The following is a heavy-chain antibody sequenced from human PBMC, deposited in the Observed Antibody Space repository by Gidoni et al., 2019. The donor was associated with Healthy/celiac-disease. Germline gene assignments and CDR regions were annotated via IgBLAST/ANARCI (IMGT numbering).Heavy chain of an antibody. CDR1: GGTFSSYT. Sequence: QVQLVQSGAEVKKPGSSVKVSCKASGGTFSSYTISWVRQAPGQGLEWMGRIIPILGIANYAQKFQGRVTITADKSTSTAYMELSSLRSEDTAVYYCARLGTKQQLAYFDYWGQGTLVTVSS. CDR3: ARLGTKQQLAYFDY. V-gene: IGHV1-69*02. D-gene: IGHD6-13*01. J-gene: IGHJ4*02. CDR2: IIPILGIA.